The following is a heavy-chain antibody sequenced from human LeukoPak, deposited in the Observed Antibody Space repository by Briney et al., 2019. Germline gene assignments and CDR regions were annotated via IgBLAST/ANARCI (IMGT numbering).Heavy chain of an antibody. J-gene: IGHJ4*02. D-gene: IGHD3-9*01. V-gene: IGHV4-59*12. CDR3: ARAERYVDSLSSSGGLWEYKFDH. Sequence: PSETLSLTCTVSGGSISTYYWSWIRQPPGKGLEWIGYIDYSGSTSYNPSLKSRVTISVDTSKNQFSLRLTSVTAADTAVYYCARAERYVDSLSSSGGLWEYKFDHWGQGILVTVSS. CDR2: IDYSGST. CDR1: GGSISTYY.